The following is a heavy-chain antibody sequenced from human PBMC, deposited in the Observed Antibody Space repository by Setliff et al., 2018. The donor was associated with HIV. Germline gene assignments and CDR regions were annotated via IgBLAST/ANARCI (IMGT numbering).Heavy chain of an antibody. CDR2: IHSSGST. CDR3: ASEKVAWTVSDSFFEF. Sequence: SETLSLTCTVSGGSISSYYWSWIRQPPGKGLEWIGNIHSSGSTNYNPSLKSRVTISVDTSKNQFSLKLTSVTAADTAVYYCASEKVAWTVSDSFFEFWGQGVPVTVSS. V-gene: IGHV4-4*09. CDR1: GGSISSYY. J-gene: IGHJ4*02. D-gene: IGHD2-15*01.